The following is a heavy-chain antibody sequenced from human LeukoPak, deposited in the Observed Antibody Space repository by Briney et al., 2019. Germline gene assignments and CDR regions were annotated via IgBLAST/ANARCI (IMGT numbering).Heavy chain of an antibody. V-gene: IGHV4-34*01. J-gene: IGHJ4*02. D-gene: IGHD3-10*01. CDR1: GGSFSGYY. CDR2: INHSGST. CDR3: ARIRTTMVRGVIRGYFDY. Sequence: SETLSLTCAVYGGSFSGYYWSWIRQPPGKGLEWIGEINHSGSTNYNPSLKSRVTISVDTSKNQFSLKLSSVTAADTAVYYCARIRTTMVRGVIRGYFDYWGQGTLVTVSS.